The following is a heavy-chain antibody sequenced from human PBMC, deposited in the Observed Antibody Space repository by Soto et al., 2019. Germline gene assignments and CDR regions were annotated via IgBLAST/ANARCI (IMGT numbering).Heavy chain of an antibody. CDR3: ARAPPVTIFGVVRYFDY. V-gene: IGHV4-30-4*01. Sequence: QVQLQESGPGLVKPSQTLSLTCTVSGGSISSGDYYWSWIRQPPGKGLEWIGYIYYSGSTYYNPSLKSRVTISVDTSKNQFSLKLSSVTAADTAVYYCARAPPVTIFGVVRYFDYWGQGTLVTVSS. J-gene: IGHJ4*02. CDR2: IYYSGST. D-gene: IGHD3-3*01. CDR1: GGSISSGDYY.